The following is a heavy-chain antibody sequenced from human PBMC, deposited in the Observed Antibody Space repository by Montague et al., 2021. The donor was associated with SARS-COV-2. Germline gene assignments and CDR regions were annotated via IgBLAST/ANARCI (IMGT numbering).Heavy chain of an antibody. CDR1: GGSISSSSYY. CDR3: ARDLNEYSSSGGFDY. CDR2: IYYSGST. J-gene: IGHJ4*02. D-gene: IGHD6-6*01. Sequence: TLSLTCTVSGGSISSSSYYWGWIRQPPGKGLEWIGSIYYSGSTYYNPSLKSRVTISVDTSKNQFSLKLSSVTGADTAVYYCARDLNEYSSSGGFDYWGQGTLVTVSS. V-gene: IGHV4-39*07.